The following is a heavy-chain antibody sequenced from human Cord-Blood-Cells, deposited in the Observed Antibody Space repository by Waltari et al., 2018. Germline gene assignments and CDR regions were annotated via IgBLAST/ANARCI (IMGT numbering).Heavy chain of an antibody. J-gene: IGHJ4*02. D-gene: IGHD3-22*01. CDR3: ARTPNYYDSSGYYYFDY. CDR2: IIPIFGTA. Sequence: QVQLVQSGAEVKKPGSSVKVSCKASGGTFSSYAISWVRQAPGQGLEWMGGIIPIFGTANYAQKFQGRVTITADKSTSTAYMELSSLRSEDTAVYYCARTPNYYDSSGYYYFDYWGQGTLVTVSS. CDR1: GGTFSSYA. V-gene: IGHV1-69*06.